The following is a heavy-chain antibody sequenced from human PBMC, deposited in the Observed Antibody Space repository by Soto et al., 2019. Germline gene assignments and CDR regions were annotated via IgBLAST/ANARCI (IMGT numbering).Heavy chain of an antibody. CDR1: GLIFSNYA. V-gene: IGHV3-23*01. CDR2: ISGSGSTT. D-gene: IGHD6-6*01. Sequence: GGSLRLSCAASGLIFSNYAMSWVRQAPGKGLEWVSFISGSGSTTYYADSVKGRFTISRGNSKNMLYVQMNSLRAEDAAVYYCVREASSTGLHLDHWGRGTLVTVSS. J-gene: IGHJ4*02. CDR3: VREASSTGLHLDH.